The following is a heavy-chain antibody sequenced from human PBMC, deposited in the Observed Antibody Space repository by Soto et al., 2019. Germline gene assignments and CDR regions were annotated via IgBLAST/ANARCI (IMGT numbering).Heavy chain of an antibody. V-gene: IGHV3-74*01. CDR3: ASGMIGSGWYFDY. J-gene: IGHJ4*02. D-gene: IGHD6-19*01. CDR1: GFTFSSYW. CDR2: INSDGSST. Sequence: GGSLRLSCAASGFTFSSYWMHWVRQAPGKGLVWVSRINSDGSSTSYADSVKGRFTISRDNAKNTLYLQMNSLRAEDTAVYYCASGMIGSGWYFDYWGQGTLVTVSS.